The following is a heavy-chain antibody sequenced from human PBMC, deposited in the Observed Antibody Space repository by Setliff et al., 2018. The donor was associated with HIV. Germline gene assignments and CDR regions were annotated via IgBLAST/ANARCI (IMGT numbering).Heavy chain of an antibody. J-gene: IGHJ5*01. CDR2: INHSGIT. Sequence: SETLSLTCAVYGGSFSRDYWTWIRQPPGKGPEWIGEINHSGITNYNSFLKSRVTISIDTSKNQFSLKLNSVTAADTAMYYCATGGLDSSGQKNFGSWGQGTLVTVSS. D-gene: IGHD3-22*01. V-gene: IGHV4-34*01. CDR3: ATGGLDSSGQKNFGS. CDR1: GGSFSRDY.